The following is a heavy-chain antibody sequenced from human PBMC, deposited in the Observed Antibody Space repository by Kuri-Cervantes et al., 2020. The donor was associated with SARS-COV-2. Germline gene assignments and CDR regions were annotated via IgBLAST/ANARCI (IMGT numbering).Heavy chain of an antibody. V-gene: IGHV4-30-2*01. J-gene: IGHJ6*02. CDR3: ARGAARPYYYYGMGV. Sequence: SQTLSLTCAVSGGSISSGGYPWSWIRQPPGKGLEWIGYIYHSGSTYYNPSLKSRVTISVDRSKNQFSLKLSSVTAADTAVYYCARGAARPYYYYGMGVWGQGTTVTVSS. D-gene: IGHD6-6*01. CDR1: GGSISSGGYP. CDR2: IYHSGST.